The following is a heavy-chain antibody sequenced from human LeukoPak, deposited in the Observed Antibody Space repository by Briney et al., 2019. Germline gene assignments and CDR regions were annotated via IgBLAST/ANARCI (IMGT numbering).Heavy chain of an antibody. CDR1: GGTFSSYA. CDR2: IIPIFGTA. CDR3: ARATLFPDDSFDI. Sequence: SVKVSCKASGGTFSSYAISWVRQAPGQGLEWMGGIIPIFGTANYAQKFQGRVTITADESTSTAYMELSSLRSEDTAVYYCARATLFPDDSFDIWGQGTVVTVSS. V-gene: IGHV1-69*01. J-gene: IGHJ3*02.